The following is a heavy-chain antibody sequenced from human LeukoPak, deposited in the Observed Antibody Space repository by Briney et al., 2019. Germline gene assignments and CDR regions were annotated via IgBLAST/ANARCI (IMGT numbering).Heavy chain of an antibody. CDR3: ARGDHYDSRGYQNWFDP. CDR1: GYTFTSYG. D-gene: IGHD3-22*01. CDR2: ISAYNGNT. Sequence: ASVKVSCKASGYTFTSYGFSWVRQAPGQGLEWMGWISAYNGNTNYAQKLQGRVSMTTDTSTSTAYMELRSLKSDDTAVYYCARGDHYDSRGYQNWFDPWGQGTLVTVSS. J-gene: IGHJ5*02. V-gene: IGHV1-18*01.